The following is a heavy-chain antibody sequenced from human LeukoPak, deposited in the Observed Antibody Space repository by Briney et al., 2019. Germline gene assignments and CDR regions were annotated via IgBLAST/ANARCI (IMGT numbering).Heavy chain of an antibody. D-gene: IGHD2-15*01. CDR2: IYYSGST. CDR3: ARGYCSSASCYLGPWFDP. V-gene: IGHV4-59*01. CDR1: GGSISSYY. Sequence: SETLSLTCTVSGGSISSYYWSWIRQPPGKGLEWIGYIYYSGSTNYNPSLKSRVTISVDTSKNQFSLKLSSVTAADTAVYYCARGYCSSASCYLGPWFDPWGQGTLVTVSS. J-gene: IGHJ5*02.